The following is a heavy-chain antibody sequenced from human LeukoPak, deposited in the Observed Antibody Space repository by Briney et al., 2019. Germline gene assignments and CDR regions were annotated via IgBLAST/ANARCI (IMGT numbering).Heavy chain of an antibody. Sequence: GGSLRLSCAASGFTFSSYSMKWVRQAPGKGLEWVSSISSSSSYIYYADSVKGRFTISRDNAKNSLYLQMNSLRAEDTAVYYCARVSCSGGSCYVFDYWGQGTLVTVSS. J-gene: IGHJ4*02. CDR2: ISSSSSYI. V-gene: IGHV3-21*01. CDR3: ARVSCSGGSCYVFDY. D-gene: IGHD2-15*01. CDR1: GFTFSSYS.